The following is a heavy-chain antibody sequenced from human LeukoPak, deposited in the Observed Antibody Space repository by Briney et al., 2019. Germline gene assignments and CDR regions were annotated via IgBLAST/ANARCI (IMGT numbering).Heavy chain of an antibody. CDR3: AKVWGGGIAVAQGAFDI. J-gene: IGHJ3*02. CDR1: GFTFSSYA. D-gene: IGHD6-19*01. CDR2: ISGSGGST. V-gene: IGHV3-23*01. Sequence: GGSLRLSCAASGFTFSSYAMSWVRQAPGKGLEWVSAISGSGGSTYYADSVKGRFTISRDNSKNTLYLQMNSLRAEDTAVYYCAKVWGGGIAVAQGAFDIWGQGTMVTVSS.